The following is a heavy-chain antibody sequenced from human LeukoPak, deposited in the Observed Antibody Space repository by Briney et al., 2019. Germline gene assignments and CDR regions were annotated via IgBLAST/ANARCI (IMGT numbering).Heavy chain of an antibody. CDR3: ARDRSGDNWFDP. Sequence: SVKVSCKASGGTFSSYAIRWVRQAPGQGLEWMGGIIPIFGTANYAQKFQGRVTITADESTSTAYMELSSLRSEDTAEYYCARDRSGDNWFDPWGQGTLVTVSS. V-gene: IGHV1-69*01. J-gene: IGHJ5*02. CDR2: IIPIFGTA. CDR1: GGTFSSYA. D-gene: IGHD3-10*01.